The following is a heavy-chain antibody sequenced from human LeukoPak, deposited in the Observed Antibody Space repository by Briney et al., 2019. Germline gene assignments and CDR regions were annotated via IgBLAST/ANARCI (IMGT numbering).Heavy chain of an antibody. J-gene: IGHJ5*02. CDR1: GGSFNDYS. Sequence: SQTLSLTSAVFGGSFNDYSWSWLRQPPGFGLKSLGDLHHSGSTNSNPSLKLRVTLSVATFKIQFSLNVTSVTAADTAVYYCAIRYGSGSYYNWFDPWGQGTLVTVSS. CDR2: LHHSGST. V-gene: IGHV4-34*01. CDR3: AIRYGSGSYYNWFDP. D-gene: IGHD3-10*01.